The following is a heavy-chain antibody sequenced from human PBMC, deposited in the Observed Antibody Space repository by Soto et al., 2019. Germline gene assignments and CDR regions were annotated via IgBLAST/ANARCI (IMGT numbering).Heavy chain of an antibody. J-gene: IGHJ4*02. CDR3: AKDARRHCSGGSCSREPY. V-gene: IGHV3-23*01. Sequence: GGSLRLSCAASGFTFSSYAMSWVRQAPGKGLEWVSAISGSGGSTYYADSVKGRFTISRDNSKNTLYLQMNSLRAEDTAVYYCAKDARRHCSGGSCSREPYWGQGTLVTVSS. CDR2: ISGSGGST. D-gene: IGHD2-15*01. CDR1: GFTFSSYA.